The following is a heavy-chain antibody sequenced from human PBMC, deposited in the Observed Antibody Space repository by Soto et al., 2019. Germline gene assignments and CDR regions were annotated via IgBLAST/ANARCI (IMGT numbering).Heavy chain of an antibody. D-gene: IGHD6-13*01. Sequence: PVESLKISCKGSGYSFTSYWSGWVRQMPGKGLEWMGIIYPGDSDTRYSPSFQGQVTISADKSISTAYLQWSSLKASDTAMYYCARRGYRGSSYLRGMDVWGQGTTVTAS. CDR1: GYSFTSYW. J-gene: IGHJ6*02. CDR2: IYPGDSDT. V-gene: IGHV5-51*01. CDR3: ARRGYRGSSYLRGMDV.